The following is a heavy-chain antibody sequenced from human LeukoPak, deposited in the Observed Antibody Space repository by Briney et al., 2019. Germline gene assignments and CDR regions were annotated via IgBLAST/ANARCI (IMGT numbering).Heavy chain of an antibody. CDR1: GGSVSSGSYF. CDR2: IYYSGNT. J-gene: IGHJ4*02. CDR3: ARGYRSSWYQVDY. Sequence: SETLSLTCTVSGGSVSSGSYFWSWIRQPPGKGLEWIGFIYYSGNTNSSPSLKSRVTISVDTSKSQFSLKLTSVTAADTAVYYCARGYRSSWYQVDYWGQGTLVTVSS. V-gene: IGHV4-61*01. D-gene: IGHD6-13*01.